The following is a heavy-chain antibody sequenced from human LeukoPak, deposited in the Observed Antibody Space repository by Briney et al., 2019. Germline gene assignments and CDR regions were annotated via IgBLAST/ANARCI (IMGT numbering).Heavy chain of an antibody. Sequence: GGSLRLSCAASGFTFSSYAMSWVRQAPGKGLEWVSAISGSGGSTYYADSVKGRFTISRDNSKNTLYLQMNSLRAEDTAVYYCATGVLTGTYFYYYMDVWGKGTTVTVSS. CDR3: ATGVLTGTYFYYYMDV. J-gene: IGHJ6*03. V-gene: IGHV3-23*01. CDR1: GFTFSSYA. D-gene: IGHD3-3*01. CDR2: ISGSGGST.